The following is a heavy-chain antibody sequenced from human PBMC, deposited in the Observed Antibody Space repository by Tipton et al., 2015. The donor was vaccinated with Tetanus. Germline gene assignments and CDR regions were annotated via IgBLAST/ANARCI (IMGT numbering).Heavy chain of an antibody. CDR2: VYYSGDI. CDR3: ARTVTFWSGYENSSYFDF. V-gene: IGHV4-59*02. CDR1: GASVSQYH. J-gene: IGHJ4*02. D-gene: IGHD3-3*01. Sequence: TLSLTCSVSGASVSQYHWSWIRQPPGEGLGWIGYVYYSGDINYNPSLKSRVTMSVDTSKNRFSLKLRSVKGADSAVYYCARTVTFWSGYENSSYFDFWGQGILVAVSS.